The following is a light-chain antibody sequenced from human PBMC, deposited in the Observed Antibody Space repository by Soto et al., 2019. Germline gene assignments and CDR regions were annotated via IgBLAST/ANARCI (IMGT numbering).Light chain of an antibody. CDR2: EVS. J-gene: IGLJ3*02. V-gene: IGLV2-14*01. CDR1: SSDIGGHNY. CDR3: SSYTSSKTWV. Sequence: QSALTQPASVSGSPGQSITISCTGTSSDIGGHNYVSWYQQYQGKAPKLIIYEVSDRPSGISSRFSASTSGNTASLTISGLQTEDEADYYCSSYTSSKTWVFGGGTKLTVL.